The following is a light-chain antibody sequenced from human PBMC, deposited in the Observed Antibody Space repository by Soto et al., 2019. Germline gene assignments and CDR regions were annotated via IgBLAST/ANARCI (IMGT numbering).Light chain of an antibody. CDR1: QRINRW. CDR3: QQYNGY. Sequence: DIQMTQSPSTLSASVGDSVTITCRASQRINRWLAWYQQKPGKAPKVLIYDASSLESGVPSRFSGSGSGTEFTLTISSLQPDDFATYYCQQYNGYFGQGTKLEI. V-gene: IGKV1-5*01. J-gene: IGKJ2*01. CDR2: DAS.